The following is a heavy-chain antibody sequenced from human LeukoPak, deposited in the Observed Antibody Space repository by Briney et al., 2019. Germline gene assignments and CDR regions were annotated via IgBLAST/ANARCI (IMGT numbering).Heavy chain of an antibody. CDR2: FDPEDGET. J-gene: IGHJ4*02. CDR1: GYTLTELS. V-gene: IGHV1-24*01. D-gene: IGHD1-26*01. CDR3: ATGGREELLYVGFDY. Sequence: ASVKVSCKVSGYTLTELSMHWVRQAPGKGLEWMGGFDPEDGETIYAQKFQGRVTMTEDTPTDTAYMELSSLRSEDTAVYYCATGGREELLYVGFDYWGQGTLVTVSS.